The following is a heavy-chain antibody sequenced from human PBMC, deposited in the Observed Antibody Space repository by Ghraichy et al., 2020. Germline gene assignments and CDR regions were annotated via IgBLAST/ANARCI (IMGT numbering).Heavy chain of an antibody. CDR1: GFTFTSFH. CDR3: ARDVGEIIGASDV. V-gene: IGHV1-18*01. CDR2: SNSHTGNT. Sequence: ASVKVSCKPSGFTFTSFHISWVRQAPGQGLEWMGWSNSHTGNTNYPQKFQGRVTVTTDTSTNTAYMELRSLRFDDTAVYYCARDVGEIIGASDVWGQGTTVIVSS. J-gene: IGHJ3*01. D-gene: IGHD2-21*01.